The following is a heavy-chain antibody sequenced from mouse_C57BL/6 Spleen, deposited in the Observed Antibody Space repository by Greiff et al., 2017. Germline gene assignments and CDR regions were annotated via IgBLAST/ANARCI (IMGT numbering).Heavy chain of an antibody. CDR3: ARAPYGIYAMDY. Sequence: EVQLVESGGGLVKPGGSLKLSCAASGFTFSDYGMHWVRQAPEKGLEWVAYISSGSSTIYYANTVKGRFTISRDNAKNTLFLQMTSLRSEDTAMYYCARAPYGIYAMDYWGQGTSVTVSS. V-gene: IGHV5-17*01. J-gene: IGHJ4*01. CDR1: GFTFSDYG. CDR2: ISSGSSTI. D-gene: IGHD1-1*02.